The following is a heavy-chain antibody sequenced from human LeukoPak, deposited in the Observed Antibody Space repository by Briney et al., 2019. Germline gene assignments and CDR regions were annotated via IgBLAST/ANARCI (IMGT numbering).Heavy chain of an antibody. CDR1: GGSISSSSYF. V-gene: IGHV4-39*01. D-gene: IGHD3-9*01. Sequence: SEALSLTCTVSGGSISSSSYFWGWIRQPPGKGLEWVGSGTIYYSGNTYYNPSLKSRLTISVDTSNNQFSLKLSSVTAADTAVYYCPRQGYYDILTGYLYYFDYWGQGTLVTVSS. CDR3: PRQGYYDILTGYLYYFDY. CDR2: GTIYYSGNT. J-gene: IGHJ4*02.